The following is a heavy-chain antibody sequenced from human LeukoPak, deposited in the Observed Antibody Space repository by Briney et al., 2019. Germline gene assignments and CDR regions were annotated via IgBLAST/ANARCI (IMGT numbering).Heavy chain of an antibody. CDR1: GGTFSSYA. D-gene: IGHD2-15*01. V-gene: IGHV1-69*05. CDR2: IIPIFGTA. CDR3: ATSVVDNYYYYYYYMDV. J-gene: IGHJ6*03. Sequence: SVKVSCKASGGTFSSYAISWVRQAPGQGLEWMGRIIPIFGTANYAQKFQGRVTITTDESTSTAYMELGSLRSEDTAVYYCATSVVDNYYYYYYYMDVWGKGTTVTVSS.